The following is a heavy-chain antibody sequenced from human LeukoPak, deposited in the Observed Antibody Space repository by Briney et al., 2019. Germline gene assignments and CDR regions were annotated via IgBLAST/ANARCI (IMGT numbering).Heavy chain of an antibody. CDR1: GFTFSSYW. D-gene: IGHD6-19*01. J-gene: IGHJ6*02. CDR2: IKPDGSEG. CDR3: VRAAVASPGDV. Sequence: GGSLRLSCAASGFTFSSYWMAWVRQAPGKGLEWVANIKPDGSEGYYVDSLKGRFTISRDNAENSLYLQMNSLRVEDTAVYYCVRAAVASPGDVWGQGTTVTVSS. V-gene: IGHV3-7*04.